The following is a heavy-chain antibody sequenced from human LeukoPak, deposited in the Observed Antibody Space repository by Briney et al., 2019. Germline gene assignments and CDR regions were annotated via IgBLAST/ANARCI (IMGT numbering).Heavy chain of an antibody. CDR1: GGSISSGSYY. D-gene: IGHD2-15*01. CDR3: ARVPAARYCSGGSCYGEPYYYYMDV. V-gene: IGHV4-61*02. CDR2: IYTSGST. J-gene: IGHJ6*03. Sequence: SETLSLTCTDSGGSISSGSYYWSWIRQPAGKGLEWIGRIYTSGSTNYNPSLKSRVTISVDTSKNQFSLKLSSVTAADTAVYYCARVPAARYCSGGSCYGEPYYYYMDVWGKGTTVTISS.